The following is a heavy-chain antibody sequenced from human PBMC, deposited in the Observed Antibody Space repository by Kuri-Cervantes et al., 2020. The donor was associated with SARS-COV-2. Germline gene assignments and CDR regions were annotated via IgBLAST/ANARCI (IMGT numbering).Heavy chain of an antibody. V-gene: IGHV3-30*18. CDR1: GFNFSRTD. J-gene: IGHJ4*02. Sequence: GESLKISCAASGFNFSRTDMHWVRQAPGKGLEWVAVISHDGKNKECIASGKGRFTISRDNSQNTLYLHMKSLRSEDTAMYYCAKDRVGVQDFWGQGTPVTVSS. D-gene: IGHD2-21*01. CDR3: AKDRVGVQDF. CDR2: ISHDGKNK.